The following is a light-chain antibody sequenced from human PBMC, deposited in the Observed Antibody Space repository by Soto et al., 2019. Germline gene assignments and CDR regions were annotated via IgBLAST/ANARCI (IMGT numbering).Light chain of an antibody. Sequence: EIVMTQSPATLSVSPGERATLSCRAGQSVSSNLAWYQQKPGQAPRLLIYGASTRATGIPARFSGSGSGTEFTLTISCLQSEDFATYYCQQYYSYPPITFGQGTRLEIK. CDR2: GAS. V-gene: IGKV3-15*01. CDR3: QQYYSYPPIT. CDR1: QSVSSN. J-gene: IGKJ5*01.